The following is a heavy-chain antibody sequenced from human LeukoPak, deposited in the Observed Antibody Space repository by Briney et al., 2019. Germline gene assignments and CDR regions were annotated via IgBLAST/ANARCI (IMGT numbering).Heavy chain of an antibody. D-gene: IGHD6-19*01. Sequence: SETLSLTCTVSGGSISSSSYYWGWIRQPPGKGLEWIGSIYYSGSTYYNPSLKSRVTISVDTSKNRFSLKLSSVTAADTAVYYCARPSYSSGWPDYWGQGTLVTVSS. CDR2: IYYSGST. J-gene: IGHJ4*02. CDR3: ARPSYSSGWPDY. CDR1: GGSISSSSYY. V-gene: IGHV4-39*01.